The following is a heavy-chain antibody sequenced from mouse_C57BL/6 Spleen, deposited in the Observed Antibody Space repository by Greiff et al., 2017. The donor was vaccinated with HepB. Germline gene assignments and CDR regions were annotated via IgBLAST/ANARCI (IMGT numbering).Heavy chain of an antibody. J-gene: IGHJ2*01. Sequence: EVKLQESGPELVKPGASVKISCKASGYSFTGYYMNWVKQSPEKSLEWIGEINPSTGGTTYNQKFKAKATLTVDKSSSTAYMQLKSLTSEDSAVYYCARELRLRRYFDYWGQGTTLTVSS. CDR1: GYSFTGYY. CDR2: INPSTGGT. CDR3: ARELRLRRYFDY. V-gene: IGHV1-42*01. D-gene: IGHD3-2*02.